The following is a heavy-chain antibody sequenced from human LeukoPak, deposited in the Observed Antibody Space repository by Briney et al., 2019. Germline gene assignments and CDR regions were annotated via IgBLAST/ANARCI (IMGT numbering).Heavy chain of an antibody. CDR2: TYYRSKWKN. CDR1: GDSVSSNSAT. J-gene: IGHJ4*02. D-gene: IGHD5-18*01. CDR3: VRGRDTAMGS. Sequence: SQTLSLACAISGDSVSSNSATWNWIRQSPSRGLEWLGRTYYRSKWKNDYAVSVKSRITFNPDTSKNQFSLQLNSVTPEDTAVYYCVRGRDTAMGSWGQGTLVTVSS. V-gene: IGHV6-1*01.